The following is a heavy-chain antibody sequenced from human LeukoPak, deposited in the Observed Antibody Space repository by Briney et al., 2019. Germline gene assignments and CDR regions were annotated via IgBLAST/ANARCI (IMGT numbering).Heavy chain of an antibody. V-gene: IGHV5-51*01. CDR3: ARHETYYYGSGRNYYYYYYMDV. J-gene: IGHJ6*03. CDR2: IHPGDSDT. Sequence: KPGESLKISGKGSGYTFTSYWITWVGQMPGKGLEWMGIIHPGDSDTRYSPSFQGQVTISADKSISTAYLQWSSLKASDTAMYYCARHETYYYGSGRNYYYYYYMDVWGKGTTVTVSS. CDR1: GYTFTSYW. D-gene: IGHD3-10*01.